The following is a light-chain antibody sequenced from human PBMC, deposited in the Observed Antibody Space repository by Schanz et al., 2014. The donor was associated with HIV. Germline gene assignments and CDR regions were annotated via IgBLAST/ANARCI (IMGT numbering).Light chain of an antibody. V-gene: IGLV2-14*03. J-gene: IGLJ1*01. Sequence: QSVLTQPASVSGSPGQSISISCTGTSGDVGSYNYVSWYQHPGKAPKLMIYDVSNRPSGVSSRFSGSKSGNTASLTISGLQAEDEADYYCCSYTTTSTYVFGAGTKLTV. CDR2: DVS. CDR1: SGDVGSYNY. CDR3: CSYTTTSTYV.